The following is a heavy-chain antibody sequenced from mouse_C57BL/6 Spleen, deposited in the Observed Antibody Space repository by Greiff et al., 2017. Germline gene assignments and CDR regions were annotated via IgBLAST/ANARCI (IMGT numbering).Heavy chain of an antibody. J-gene: IGHJ1*03. CDR3: AGYYYGSSYWYFDV. D-gene: IGHD1-1*01. CDR1: GYTFTSYW. V-gene: IGHV1-55*01. CDR2: IYPGSGST. Sequence: QVQLQQPGAELVKPGASVKMSCKASGYTFTSYWITWVKQRPGQGLEWIGDIYPGSGSTNYNEKFKSKATLTVDTSSSTAYMQLSSLTSEDSAVYYYAGYYYGSSYWYFDVWGTGTTVTVSS.